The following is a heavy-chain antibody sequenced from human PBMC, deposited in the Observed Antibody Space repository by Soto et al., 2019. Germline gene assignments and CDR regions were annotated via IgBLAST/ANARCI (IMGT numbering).Heavy chain of an antibody. CDR1: GGSISSGGYY. V-gene: IGHV4-30-4*02. D-gene: IGHD2-15*01. CDR3: ARGTPSPLIVRSSRGPWFDP. J-gene: IGHJ5*02. CDR2: IYYSGST. Sequence: PSATLSLTGTVSGGSISSGGYYWSWIRQHPWNGLEWIGYIYYSGSTYYNPSLKSRVTISVDTSKMQVSLKLSSVTAADTAVYFCARGTPSPLIVRSSRGPWFDPWGQGALVTVSS.